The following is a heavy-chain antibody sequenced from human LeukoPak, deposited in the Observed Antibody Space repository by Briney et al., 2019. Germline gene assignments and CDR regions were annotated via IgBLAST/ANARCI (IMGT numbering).Heavy chain of an antibody. J-gene: IGHJ4*02. CDR3: ASPGSALTGGPV. CDR1: GFTFSSYS. D-gene: IGHD3-9*01. V-gene: IGHV3-21*06. Sequence: PGGSLRLSCAASGFTFSSYSMNWVRRAPGKGLEWVSSISSSSTYIKYADSVKGRFTISRDNALNSVYLQMNSLRADDTAVYYCASPGSALTGGPVWGQGSLVTVSS. CDR2: ISSSSTYI.